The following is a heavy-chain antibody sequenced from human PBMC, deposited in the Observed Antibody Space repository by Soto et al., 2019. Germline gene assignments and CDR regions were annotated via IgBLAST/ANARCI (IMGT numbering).Heavy chain of an antibody. Sequence: QVQLVQSGAEVKEPGASVKVSCKASGYTFTRYSMHWVRQAPGQRLEWMGWINVGTGDAKYSEKFLGRVTITRDTSASTAYMERSSLRSEDTAVYYCAREMSGTYQYYGVDVWGQGTTVTVSS. CDR3: AREMSGTYQYYGVDV. CDR2: INVGTGDA. V-gene: IGHV1-3*01. J-gene: IGHJ6*02. D-gene: IGHD1-26*01. CDR1: GYTFTRYS.